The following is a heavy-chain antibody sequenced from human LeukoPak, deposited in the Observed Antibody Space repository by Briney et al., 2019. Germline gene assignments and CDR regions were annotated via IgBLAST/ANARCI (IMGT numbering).Heavy chain of an antibody. D-gene: IGHD3-10*01. CDR1: GFTFSGYS. V-gene: IGHV3-48*01. CDR3: ARGRGALGYMDV. CDR2: ISSSSSTI. Sequence: GGSLRLSCAASGFTFSGYSMNWVRQAPGKGLEWVSYISSSSSTIYYADSVRGRFTISRDNAKNSLYLQMNSLRAEDTAVYYCARGRGALGYMDVWGKGTTVTVSS. J-gene: IGHJ6*03.